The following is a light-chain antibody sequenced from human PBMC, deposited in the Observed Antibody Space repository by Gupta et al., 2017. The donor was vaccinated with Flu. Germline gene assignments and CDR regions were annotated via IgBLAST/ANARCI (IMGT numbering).Light chain of an antibody. Sequence: SPATRSWHPGERATLSCRARQSVSSNLAWYQQKPGKAPRLLIDGASTRATGIPARFSGSGSGTEFTLTISSLQSEDFAVYYCQQYNNGRTFGQGTKLEIK. CDR2: GAS. CDR1: QSVSSN. V-gene: IGKV3-15*01. CDR3: QQYNNGRT. J-gene: IGKJ2*01.